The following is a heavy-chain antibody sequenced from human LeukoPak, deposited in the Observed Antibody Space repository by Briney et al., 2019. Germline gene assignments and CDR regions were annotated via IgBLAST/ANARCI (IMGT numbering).Heavy chain of an antibody. CDR3: AKDIHCSSTSCYGWGLYYYYYYMDV. D-gene: IGHD2-2*01. J-gene: IGHJ6*03. CDR2: IRYDGSNK. CDR1: GFTFSSYG. Sequence: PGGSLRLSCAASGFTFSSYGMHWVRQAPGKGLEWVAFIRYDGSNKYYADSVKGRSTISRDNSKNTLYLQMNSLRAEDTAVYYCAKDIHCSSTSCYGWGLYYYYYYMDVWGKGTTVTVSS. V-gene: IGHV3-30*02.